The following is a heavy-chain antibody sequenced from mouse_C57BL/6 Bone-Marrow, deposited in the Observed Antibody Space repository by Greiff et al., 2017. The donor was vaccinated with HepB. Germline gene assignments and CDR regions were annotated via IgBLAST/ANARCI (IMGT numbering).Heavy chain of an antibody. CDR2: IHPSDSDT. CDR3: APLTVVDWYFDV. D-gene: IGHD1-1*01. J-gene: IGHJ1*03. V-gene: IGHV1-74*01. Sequence: VKLQQPGAELVKPGASVKVSCKASGYTFTSYWMHWVKQRPGQGLEWIGRIHPSDSDTNYNQKFKGKATLTVDKSSSTAYMQLSSLTSEDSAVYYCAPLTVVDWYFDVWGTGTTVTVSS. CDR1: GYTFTSYW.